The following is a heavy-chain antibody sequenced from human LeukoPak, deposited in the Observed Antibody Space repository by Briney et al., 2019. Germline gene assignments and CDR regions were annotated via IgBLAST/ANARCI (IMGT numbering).Heavy chain of an antibody. CDR1: GGSFSSSSYY. V-gene: IGHV4-39*01. D-gene: IGHD1-26*01. Sequence: SETLSLTCTASGGSFSSSSYYWAWIRQPPGKGLEWIGSIYYSGSTYYNPSLRSRVTISVDTSKNQFSLKPSSVTASDTAVYSRARRAYSGSYPSYFEYWGQGTLVTVSS. CDR3: ARRAYSGSYPSYFEY. CDR2: IYYSGST. J-gene: IGHJ4*02.